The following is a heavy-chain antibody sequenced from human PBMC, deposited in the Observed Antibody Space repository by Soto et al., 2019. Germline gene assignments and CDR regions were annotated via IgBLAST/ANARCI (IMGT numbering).Heavy chain of an antibody. CDR1: GFTFSNAW. J-gene: IGHJ4*02. CDR3: TTDNYDSSGTN. D-gene: IGHD3-22*01. Sequence: PVGSLRLSCAASGFTFSNAWMSWVRQAPGKGLEWVGRIKSKTDGGTTDYAAPVKGRFTISRDDSKNTLYLQMNSLKTEDTAVYYCTTDNYDSSGTNWGQGTLVTSPQ. V-gene: IGHV3-15*01. CDR2: IKSKTDGGTT.